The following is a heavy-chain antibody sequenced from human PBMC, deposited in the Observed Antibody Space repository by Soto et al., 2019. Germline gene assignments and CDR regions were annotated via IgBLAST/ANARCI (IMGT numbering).Heavy chain of an antibody. D-gene: IGHD6-13*01. CDR3: ARDIMAAAPDY. CDR2: IKAGNGNT. J-gene: IGHJ4*02. Sequence: ASVKVSCKTSGYTFTTSAMHWVRQAPGQRLEWMGWIKAGNGNTKYSQKFQGRVTITRDTSASTAYMELSSLRSEDTAVYYCARDIMAAAPDYWGQGTLVTVSS. CDR1: GYTFTTSA. V-gene: IGHV1-3*01.